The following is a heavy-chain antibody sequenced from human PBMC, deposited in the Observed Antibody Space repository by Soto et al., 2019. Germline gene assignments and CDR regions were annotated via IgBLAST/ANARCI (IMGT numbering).Heavy chain of an antibody. J-gene: IGHJ4*02. D-gene: IGHD6-13*01. Sequence: GGSLRLSCAASGFTFSNSWMHWVRQAPGKGLEWVSAISGSGGSTYYADSVKGRFTISRDNSKNTLYLQMNSLRAEDTAVYYCAYSSTPFDYWGQGTLVTVSS. CDR1: GFTFSNSW. CDR3: AYSSTPFDY. CDR2: ISGSGGST. V-gene: IGHV3-23*01.